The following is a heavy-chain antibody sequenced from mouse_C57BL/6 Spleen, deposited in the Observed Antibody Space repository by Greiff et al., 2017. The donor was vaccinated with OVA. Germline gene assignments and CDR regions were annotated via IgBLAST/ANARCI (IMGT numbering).Heavy chain of an antibody. CDR2: ISYDGSN. J-gene: IGHJ2*01. CDR3: ARANWDLYFDY. D-gene: IGHD4-1*01. CDR1: GYSITSGYY. Sequence: EVKLQESGPGLVKPSQSLSLTCSVTGYSITSGYYWNWIRQFPGNQLEWMGYISYDGSNNYNPSLKNRISITRDTAKNQFFLKLNSVTTEDTATDYCARANWDLYFDYWGQGTTLTVAS. V-gene: IGHV3-6*01.